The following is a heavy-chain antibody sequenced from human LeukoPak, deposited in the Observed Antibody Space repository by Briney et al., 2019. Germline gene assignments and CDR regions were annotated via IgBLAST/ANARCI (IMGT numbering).Heavy chain of an antibody. J-gene: IGHJ3*02. CDR3: ARQKCTSTSCLTKNAFDI. V-gene: IGHV4-4*09. CDR2: IYTSGGT. D-gene: IGHD2-2*01. CDR1: GSISGYY. Sequence: SETLSLTCTVSGSISGYYWSWIRQPPGKGLEWIGYIYTSGGTNYNPSLESRVTISVDTSKNQFSLDLSSVTAADTAVYYCARQKCTSTSCLTKNAFDIWGQGTMVTVSS.